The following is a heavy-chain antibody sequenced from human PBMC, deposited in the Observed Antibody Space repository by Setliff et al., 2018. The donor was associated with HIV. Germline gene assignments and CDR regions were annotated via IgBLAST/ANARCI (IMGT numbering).Heavy chain of an antibody. D-gene: IGHD3-16*02. J-gene: IGHJ6*03. CDR1: GGSISSYY. CDR3: ARLSYDYVWGSYRYTDYYYYMDV. V-gene: IGHV4-59*08. Sequence: PSETLSLTCTVSGGSISSYYWSWIRQPPWKGLEWIGYIYYSGSTNYNPSLKSRVTISVDTSKNQFSLKLSSVTAPDTAVYYCARLSYDYVWGSYRYTDYYYYMDVWGKGTTVTVSS. CDR2: IYYSGST.